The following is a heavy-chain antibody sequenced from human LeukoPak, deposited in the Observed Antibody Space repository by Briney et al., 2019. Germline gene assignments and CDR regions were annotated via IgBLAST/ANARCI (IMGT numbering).Heavy chain of an antibody. CDR2: ISGSGGST. Sequence: PGGSRRLSCAASGFTFSSYAMSWVLQAPGNGLEWVSAISGSGGSTYYADSVKGRFTISRDNAKNSVSLHMNSLRAEDTAVYYCARGHYGLDFWGQGTLVTVSS. J-gene: IGHJ4*02. CDR3: ARGHYGLDF. D-gene: IGHD3-10*01. CDR1: GFTFSSYA. V-gene: IGHV3-23*01.